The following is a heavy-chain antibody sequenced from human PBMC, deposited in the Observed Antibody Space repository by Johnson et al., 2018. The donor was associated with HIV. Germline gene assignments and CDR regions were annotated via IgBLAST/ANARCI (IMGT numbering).Heavy chain of an antibody. D-gene: IGHD3-3*01. CDR1: GFTFRSYA. J-gene: IGHJ3*02. CDR3: TTLYYNFWSGYYGESFDI. Sequence: QVQLVESGGGVVQPGRSLRLSCAASGFTFRSYAIHWVRQAPGKGLEWVAVISYDGSDKYYADSVKGRFTISRDSSRNTLYLQMNSLKIEDTAVYYCTTLYYNFWSGYYGESFDIWGQGTMVTVSS. V-gene: IGHV3-30*04. CDR2: ISYDGSDK.